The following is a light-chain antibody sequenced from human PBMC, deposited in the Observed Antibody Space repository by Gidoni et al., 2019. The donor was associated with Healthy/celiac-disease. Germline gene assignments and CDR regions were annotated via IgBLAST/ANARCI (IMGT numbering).Light chain of an antibody. CDR3: QQTYSTPRLT. V-gene: IGKV1-39*01. CDR2: AAS. J-gene: IGKJ4*01. Sequence: DIQMTQSPSSLSASVGDRVTITCRASQSIRSYLNWYQQKPGKAPKLLIYAASSLQSGVPSRFSGSGSGTDFTLTISSLQPEDFATYYCQQTYSTPRLTFGGGPKVEIK. CDR1: QSIRSY.